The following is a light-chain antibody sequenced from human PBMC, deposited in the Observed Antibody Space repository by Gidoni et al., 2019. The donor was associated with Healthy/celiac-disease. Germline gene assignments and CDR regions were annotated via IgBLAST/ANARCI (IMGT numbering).Light chain of an antibody. Sequence: QSALTQPASVSGSPGQSITISCTGTSSDVGNYDLVSWYQQHPDKAPKLIISEDSKRPSGVSDRFSGSKSGNTASLTISGLQAEDEADYFCCSYAGSNIRVFGGGTKLTVL. CDR2: EDS. CDR1: SSDVGNYDL. V-gene: IGLV2-23*01. J-gene: IGLJ3*02. CDR3: CSYAGSNIRV.